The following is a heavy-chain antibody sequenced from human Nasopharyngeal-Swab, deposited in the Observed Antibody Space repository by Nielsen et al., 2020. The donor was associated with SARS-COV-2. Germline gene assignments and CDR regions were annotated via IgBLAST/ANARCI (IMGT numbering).Heavy chain of an antibody. J-gene: IGHJ3*02. Sequence: GESLKISCAASGFTFSSYWMSWVRQAPGKGLEWVANIKQDGSEKYYVDSVKGRFTISRDNAKNSLYLQMNSLRAEDTAVYYCAREWRKRGLGSSGSRPQANAFDIWGQGTMVTVSS. D-gene: IGHD1-26*01. CDR2: IKQDGSEK. CDR3: AREWRKRGLGSSGSRPQANAFDI. CDR1: GFTFSSYW. V-gene: IGHV3-7*01.